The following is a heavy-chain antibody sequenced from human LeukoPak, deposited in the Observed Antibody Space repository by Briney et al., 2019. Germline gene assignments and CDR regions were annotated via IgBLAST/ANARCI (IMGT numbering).Heavy chain of an antibody. CDR1: GYTLTELS. D-gene: IGHD3-10*01. CDR3: ARDGGHYGSGSYYYYMDV. J-gene: IGHJ6*03. CDR2: FDPEDGET. Sequence: ASVKVSCKVSGYTLTELSMHWVRQAPGKGLEWMGGFDPEDGETIYAQKFQGRVTMTEDTSTDTAYMELSSLRSEDTAVYYCARDGGHYGSGSYYYYMDVWGKGTTVTISS. V-gene: IGHV1-24*01.